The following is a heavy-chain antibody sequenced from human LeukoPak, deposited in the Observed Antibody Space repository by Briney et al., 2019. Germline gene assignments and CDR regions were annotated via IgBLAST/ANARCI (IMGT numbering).Heavy chain of an antibody. V-gene: IGHV4-30-4*01. Sequence: SQTLSFTCTVSGGSISSGDYYWSWIRQPPGKGLEWIGYIYYSGSTYYNPSLKSRVTISVDTSKNQFSLKLSSVTAADTAVYYCARWPITTTAFDYWGQGTLVTVSS. CDR1: GGSISSGDYY. CDR2: IYYSGST. CDR3: ARWPITTTAFDY. J-gene: IGHJ4*02. D-gene: IGHD3-22*01.